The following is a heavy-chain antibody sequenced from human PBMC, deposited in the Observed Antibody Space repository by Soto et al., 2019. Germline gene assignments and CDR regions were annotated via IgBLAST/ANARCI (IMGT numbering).Heavy chain of an antibody. D-gene: IGHD6-6*01. CDR3: ARGPRIAARPNYYYYGMDV. CDR1: GGSVSSGSYY. CDR2: IYYSGST. J-gene: IGHJ6*02. Sequence: QVQLQESGPGLVKPSETLSLTCTVSGGSVSSGSYYWSWIRQPPGKGLEWIGYIYYSGSTNYNPSRKSRVTISVDTSKNQFSLKLSSVTAADTAVYYCARGPRIAARPNYYYYGMDVWGQGTTVTVSS. V-gene: IGHV4-61*01.